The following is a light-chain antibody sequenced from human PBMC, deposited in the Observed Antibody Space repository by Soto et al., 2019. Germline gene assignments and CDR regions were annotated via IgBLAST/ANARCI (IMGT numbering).Light chain of an antibody. Sequence: DIQMTQSPYSLSGSAGDRVTITCRASQSISGSLNWYQQKPGKAPQVLMYGTSILQTGVSSRFSGSGSGTDFTLPINSLQPEDFATYYCQQSYSTPWTFGQGTKVEIK. J-gene: IGKJ1*01. CDR2: GTS. CDR3: QQSYSTPWT. CDR1: QSISGS. V-gene: IGKV1-39*01.